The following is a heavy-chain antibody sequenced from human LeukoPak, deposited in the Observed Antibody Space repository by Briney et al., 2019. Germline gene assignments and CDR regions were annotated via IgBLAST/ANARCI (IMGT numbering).Heavy chain of an antibody. Sequence: PGEPLRLSCAASEFTFSRYWMHWVRQAPGKGLVWVSRVSPDGLTTKYADSVKGRFTISRDNAKNTLYLQMNSLRDEDTAMYYCSRERDSNWFDPWGQGTLVTVSS. J-gene: IGHJ5*02. CDR1: EFTFSRYW. CDR3: SRERDSNWFDP. CDR2: VSPDGLTT. V-gene: IGHV3-74*03.